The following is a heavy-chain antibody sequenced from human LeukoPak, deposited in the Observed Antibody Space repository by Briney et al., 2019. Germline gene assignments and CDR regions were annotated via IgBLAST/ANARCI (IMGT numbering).Heavy chain of an antibody. CDR1: GGTFSSYA. CDR2: IIPILGIA. J-gene: IGHJ6*02. V-gene: IGHV1-69*04. CDR3: AGDRPRSYYGMDV. Sequence: ASVKVSCKASGGTFSSYAISWVRQAPGQGLEWMGRIIPILGIANYAQKFQGRVTITADKSTSTAYMELSSLRSEDTAMYYCAGDRPRSYYGMDVWGQGTTVTVSS. D-gene: IGHD6-6*01.